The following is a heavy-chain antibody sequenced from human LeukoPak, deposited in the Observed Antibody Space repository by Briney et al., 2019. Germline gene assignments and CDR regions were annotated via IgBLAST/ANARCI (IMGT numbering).Heavy chain of an antibody. CDR3: ARVDVAGTGNLNY. V-gene: IGHV1-18*01. D-gene: IGHD1-1*01. CDR1: GYTFISYG. J-gene: IGHJ4*02. Sequence: ASVKVSCKASGYTFISYGLTWVRQAPGQGLEWMGWISVDNGNTNHAQKLQGRVTMTTDTSTSTAYMELRSLRSDDTAVYYCARVDVAGTGNLNYWGQGTLVTVSS. CDR2: ISVDNGNT.